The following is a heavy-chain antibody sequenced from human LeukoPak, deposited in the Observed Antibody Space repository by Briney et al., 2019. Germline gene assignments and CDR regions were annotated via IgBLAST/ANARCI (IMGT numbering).Heavy chain of an antibody. D-gene: IGHD3-10*01. Sequence: GGSLRLSCAASGFTFSNYWMTWVRQAPGKGPEWVANIKQDGSEKYYLDSVKGRFTISRDNAKNSLYLEMNSLRAEDTAVYYCTRSPDGVDYWGQGTLLTVSS. CDR2: IKQDGSEK. J-gene: IGHJ4*02. CDR3: TRSPDGVDY. CDR1: GFTFSNYW. V-gene: IGHV3-7*01.